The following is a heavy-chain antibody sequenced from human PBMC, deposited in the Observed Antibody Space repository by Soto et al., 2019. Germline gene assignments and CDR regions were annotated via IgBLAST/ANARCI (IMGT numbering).Heavy chain of an antibody. Sequence: QVQLVQSGAEVKKPGASVTVSCKAPGYTFTYYDINWVRQAPGQGLEWMGWMDPKSGNTDYAQKFQGRVTITRNTSISTAYLEVSSLSSEDTAVYFCARGRGGRDYWGQGTLVTVSS. CDR2: MDPKSGNT. V-gene: IGHV1-8*01. J-gene: IGHJ4*02. D-gene: IGHD3-16*01. CDR1: GYTFTYYD. CDR3: ARGRGGRDY.